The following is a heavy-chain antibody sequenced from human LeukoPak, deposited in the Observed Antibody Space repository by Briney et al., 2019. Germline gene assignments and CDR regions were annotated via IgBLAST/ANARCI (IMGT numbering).Heavy chain of an antibody. CDR3: ATATGYRFDS. CDR1: GFTFSSYW. D-gene: IGHD5-24*01. V-gene: IGHV3-7*05. Sequence: GGSLRLSCAASGFTFSSYWMGWVRRAPGKGLEWVANIKQDGSEKYYMDFLEGRFTISRDNAKNSLYLQMNSLRAEDTAVYYCATATGYRFDSWGQGTLVTVSS. J-gene: IGHJ4*02. CDR2: IKQDGSEK.